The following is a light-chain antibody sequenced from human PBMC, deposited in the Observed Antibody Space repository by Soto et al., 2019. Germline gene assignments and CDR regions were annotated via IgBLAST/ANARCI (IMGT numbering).Light chain of an antibody. CDR1: SIDIGTYNL. V-gene: IGLV2-23*02. CDR2: EVN. Sequence: QSALTQSASVSGSPGQSITISCTGTSIDIGTYNLVSWYQQHPAKAPKLMIYEVNKRPSGVSNHFSGSKSGNTASLTISGLQAEDEADYYCSSYAGSNTLIFGGGTKLIVL. CDR3: SSYAGSNTLI. J-gene: IGLJ2*01.